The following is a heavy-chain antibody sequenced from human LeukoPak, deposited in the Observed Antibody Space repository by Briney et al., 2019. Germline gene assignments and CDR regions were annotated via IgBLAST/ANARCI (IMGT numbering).Heavy chain of an antibody. J-gene: IGHJ4*02. Sequence: GGSLRLSYAASGFTFSSYPMSCVRQAPGKGLEWVSAISGSGDNTYYADSVKGRFTISRDNSKNTLYLQMDSLRAEDTAVYYCARDGRWGQQLDNFDYWGQGTLVTVSS. V-gene: IGHV3-23*01. CDR1: GFTFSSYP. D-gene: IGHD6-13*01. CDR3: ARDGRWGQQLDNFDY. CDR2: ISGSGDNT.